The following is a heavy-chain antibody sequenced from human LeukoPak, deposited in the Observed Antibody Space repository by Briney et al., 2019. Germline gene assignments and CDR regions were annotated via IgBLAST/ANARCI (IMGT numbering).Heavy chain of an antibody. Sequence: ASVKVSCKASGYTFTGHYMHWVRQAPGQGLEWMGWINPDSGGTKYAQKFQGRVTMTRDTSISTAYMELSRLRSDDTAVYYCAREGPGFGDLLFDSWGQGTLVTVSS. CDR1: GYTFTGHY. V-gene: IGHV1-2*02. J-gene: IGHJ4*02. CDR2: INPDSGGT. CDR3: AREGPGFGDLLFDS. D-gene: IGHD3-10*01.